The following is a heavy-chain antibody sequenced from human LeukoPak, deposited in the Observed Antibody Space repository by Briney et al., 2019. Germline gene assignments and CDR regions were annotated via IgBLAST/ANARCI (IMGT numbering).Heavy chain of an antibody. CDR2: INHSGST. Sequence: SETLSLTCAVYGGSFSGYYWGWIRQPPGKGLEWIGEINHSGSTNYNPSLKSRVTISVDTSKNQFSLKLSSVTAADTAVYYCARGRRGYDSSGYYVYYYYYMDVWGKGTTVTVSS. CDR3: ARGRRGYDSSGYYVYYYYYMDV. V-gene: IGHV4-34*01. J-gene: IGHJ6*03. D-gene: IGHD3-22*01. CDR1: GGSFSGYY.